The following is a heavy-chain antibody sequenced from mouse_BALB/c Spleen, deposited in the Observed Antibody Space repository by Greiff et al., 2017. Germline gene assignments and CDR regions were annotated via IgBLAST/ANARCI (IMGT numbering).Heavy chain of an antibody. CDR2: ISSGSSTI. Sequence: EVNVVESGGGLVQPGGSRKLSCAASGFTFSSFGMHWVRQAPEKGLEWVAYISSGSSTIYYADTVKGRFTISRDNPKNTLFLQMTSLRSEDTAMYYCARSANRGYAMDYWGQGTSVTVSS. V-gene: IGHV5-17*02. CDR1: GFTFSSFG. J-gene: IGHJ4*01. CDR3: ARSANRGYAMDY. D-gene: IGHD4-1*01.